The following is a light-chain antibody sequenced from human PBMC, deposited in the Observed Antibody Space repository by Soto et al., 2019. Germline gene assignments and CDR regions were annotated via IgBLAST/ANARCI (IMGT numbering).Light chain of an antibody. CDR1: GSNIGSNT. Sequence: QSVLTQPPSASGTPGQRVTIFCSGSGSNIGSNTVNWYQHLPGTAPKLLIYGNDQRPSGVPDRFSGSKSGTSASLAISGLQSEDEADYYCAAWDDGLRGPVFGGGTKLTVL. V-gene: IGLV1-44*01. CDR3: AAWDDGLRGPV. J-gene: IGLJ2*01. CDR2: GND.